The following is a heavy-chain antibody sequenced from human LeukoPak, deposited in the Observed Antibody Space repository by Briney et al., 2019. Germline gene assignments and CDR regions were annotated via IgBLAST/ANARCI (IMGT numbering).Heavy chain of an antibody. CDR3: ARVRDGDYVTDH. J-gene: IGHJ4*02. CDR1: GGTFSSYA. Sequence: GASVKVSCKASGGTFSSYAVSWVRQAPGQGLEWMGRIILILGIANYAQKFQGRVTITADKSTSTVYMELSSLRSEDTAVYYCARVRDGDYVTDHWGQGTLVSVSS. D-gene: IGHD4-17*01. V-gene: IGHV1-69*04. CDR2: IILILGIA.